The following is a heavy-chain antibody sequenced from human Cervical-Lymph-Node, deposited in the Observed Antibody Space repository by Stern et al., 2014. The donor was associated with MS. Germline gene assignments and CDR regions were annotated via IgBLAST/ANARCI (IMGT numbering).Heavy chain of an antibody. CDR2: ISKDGNNE. J-gene: IGHJ4*02. Sequence: QVQLVQSGGGVVQPGRSRRLSCAASGFTLSSHLMNWVRQAPGQGLEWVAGISKDGNNEYYADSVKGRFTISRDNSKNTVYLQMSGLTTQDTAVYYCARGSYVWGTYRSSFDYWGQGTLVTVSS. D-gene: IGHD3-16*02. V-gene: IGHV3-30-3*01. CDR1: GFTLSSHL. CDR3: ARGSYVWGTYRSSFDY.